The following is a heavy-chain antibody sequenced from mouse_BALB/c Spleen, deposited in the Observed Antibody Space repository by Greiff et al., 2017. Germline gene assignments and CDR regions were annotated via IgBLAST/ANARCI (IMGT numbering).Heavy chain of an antibody. V-gene: IGHV5-6-5*01. D-gene: IGHD5-5*01. J-gene: IGHJ4*01. CDR1: GFTFSSYA. Sequence: EVKLVESGGGLVKPGGSLKLSCAASGFTFSSYAMSWVRQTPEKRLEWVASISSGGSTYYPDSVKGRFTISRDNARNILYLQMSSLRSEDTAMYYCARGETTSYAMDYWGQGTSVTVSS. CDR3: ARGETTSYAMDY. CDR2: ISSGGST.